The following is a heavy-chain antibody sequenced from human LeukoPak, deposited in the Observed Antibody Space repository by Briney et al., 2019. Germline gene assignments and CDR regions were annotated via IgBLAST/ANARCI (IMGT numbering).Heavy chain of an antibody. CDR1: GYTFTGYY. CDR3: ARDYYDSSGYSRFDP. J-gene: IGHJ5*02. D-gene: IGHD3-22*01. V-gene: IGHV1-2*02. CDR2: INPNSGGT. Sequence: EASVKVSCKASGYTFTGYYMHWVRQAPGQGLEWMGWINPNSGGTDYAQKFQGRVTMTRDTSISTAYMEVSRLRFDDTAVYYCARDYYDSSGYSRFDPWGQGTLVTVSS.